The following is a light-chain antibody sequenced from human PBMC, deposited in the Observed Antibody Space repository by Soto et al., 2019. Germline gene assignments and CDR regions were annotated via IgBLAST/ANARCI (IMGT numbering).Light chain of an antibody. J-gene: IGKJ5*01. Sequence: EIVLTQSPGTLSLSPAERATLSCRASQSVGSNYLAWYQQKPGQAPRLLIYGASSRATGIPDRLSGSGSGTDFTLTISGLEPEDSAVYYCQQFDDSVTFGQGTRLEIK. CDR3: QQFDDSVT. CDR2: GAS. V-gene: IGKV3-20*01. CDR1: QSVGSNY.